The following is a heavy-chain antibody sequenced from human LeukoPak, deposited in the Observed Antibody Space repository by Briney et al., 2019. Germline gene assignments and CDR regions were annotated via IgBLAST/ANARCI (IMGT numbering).Heavy chain of an antibody. Sequence: SETLSLTCTVSGYSISTSYYWGWIRQPPGKGLEWIGSIYHSGNTYYNPSLKSRVTISVDTSKNQFSLKLNSVTAADTAVYYCARHSPVGIYYFDYWGQGTLVTVSS. V-gene: IGHV4-38-2*02. CDR1: GYSISTSYY. CDR2: IYHSGNT. J-gene: IGHJ4*02. D-gene: IGHD1-26*01. CDR3: ARHSPVGIYYFDY.